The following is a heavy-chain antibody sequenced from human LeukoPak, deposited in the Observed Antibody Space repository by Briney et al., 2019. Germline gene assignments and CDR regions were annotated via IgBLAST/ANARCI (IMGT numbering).Heavy chain of an antibody. J-gene: IGHJ4*02. Sequence: GGSLRLSCAASGFTFDDYAMHWVRQGPGKGLEWVSGISWNSGSIDYVESVNGRFTISRGNAKNSLYLQMNSLRPEDTAFYYCAKGTGRYWTFFDYWGRGTLVTVSS. CDR3: AKGTGRYWTFFDY. D-gene: IGHD1-26*01. V-gene: IGHV3-9*01. CDR1: GFTFDDYA. CDR2: ISWNSGSI.